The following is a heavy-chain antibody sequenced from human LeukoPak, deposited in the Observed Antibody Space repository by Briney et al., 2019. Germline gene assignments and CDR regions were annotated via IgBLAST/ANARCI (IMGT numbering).Heavy chain of an antibody. J-gene: IGHJ4*02. CDR3: ARRGDSHAIFDY. D-gene: IGHD5-18*01. Sequence: SETLSLTCTVSGGSVSGSYWSWIRQPPAKGLEWIGYVSDYGSTHYSPSLKSRVTISVDTSKNQFSLKLSSVTAADTAVYYCARRGDSHAIFDYWGQGILVTVSS. V-gene: IGHV4-59*08. CDR2: VSDYGST. CDR1: GGSVSGSY.